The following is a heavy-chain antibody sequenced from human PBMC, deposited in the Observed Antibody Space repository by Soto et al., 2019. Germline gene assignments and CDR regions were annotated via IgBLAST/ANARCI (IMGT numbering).Heavy chain of an antibody. CDR3: AKNGIAAAGLDY. J-gene: IGHJ4*02. CDR1: GYTFTSYA. Sequence: ASVKVSCKASGYTFTSYAMHWVRQAPGQRLEWMGWINAGNGNTKYSQKFQGRVTITRDTSASTAYMELSSLRSEDTAVYYCAKNGIAAAGLDYWGQGTLVTVSS. CDR2: INAGNGNT. D-gene: IGHD6-13*01. V-gene: IGHV1-3*01.